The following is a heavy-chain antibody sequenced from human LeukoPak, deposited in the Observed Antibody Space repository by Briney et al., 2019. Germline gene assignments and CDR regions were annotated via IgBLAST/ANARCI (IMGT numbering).Heavy chain of an antibody. CDR2: ISYDGSNK. CDR3: ARGYCSSTSCYRGFTFDP. Sequence: GGSLRLSCAASGFTFSSYAMHWVRQAPGKGLEWVAVISYDGSNKYYADSVKGRFTISRDNSKNTLYLQMNSLRAEDTAVYYCARGYCSSTSCYRGFTFDPWGQGTLVTVSS. V-gene: IGHV3-30-3*01. D-gene: IGHD2-2*01. CDR1: GFTFSSYA. J-gene: IGHJ5*02.